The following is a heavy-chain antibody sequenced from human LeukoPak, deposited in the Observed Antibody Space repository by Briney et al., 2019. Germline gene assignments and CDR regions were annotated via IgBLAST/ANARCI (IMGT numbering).Heavy chain of an antibody. J-gene: IGHJ4*02. V-gene: IGHV1-18*01. CDR2: ISAYSGYT. CDR3: ARDAVSTTTAGGIDY. D-gene: IGHD5/OR15-5a*01. CDR1: GYTFTNYG. Sequence: GASVKVSCKASGYTFTNYGISWVRQAPGQGREWMGWISAYSGYTHYAQKIQGRVTVTTEASTSTAYMELRSLTSYDTAVYYCARDAVSTTTAGGIDYWGQGTLVTVSS.